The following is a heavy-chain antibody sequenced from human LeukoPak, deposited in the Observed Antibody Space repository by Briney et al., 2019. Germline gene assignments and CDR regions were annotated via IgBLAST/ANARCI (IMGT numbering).Heavy chain of an antibody. CDR1: GGSISSYY. CDR2: IYASGST. CDR3: ERDSSVYYYDSSGYYPYNWFDP. Sequence: PSETLSLTCTVSGGSISSYYWSWIRQPAGKGLEWIGRIYASGSTNYNPSLKCRVTMSVDTSKNAFSLKLSSVTAADTAVYFCERDSSVYYYDSSGYYPYNWFDPWGQGTGVTVSS. D-gene: IGHD3-22*01. J-gene: IGHJ5*02. V-gene: IGHV4-4*07.